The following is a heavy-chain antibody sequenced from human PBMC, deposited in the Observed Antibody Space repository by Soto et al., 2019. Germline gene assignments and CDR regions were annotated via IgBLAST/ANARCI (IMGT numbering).Heavy chain of an antibody. Sequence: PSETLSLTCAIYNSSLGAFHWTWIRQPPGKGLEWIGELIHGVSTNYNPSLKSRVTFSLDTSKNQFSLQLMSVTAADTAVYYCARSPLSYDYVRQTWRKVGHSFDIWGRGTLVTVSS. D-gene: IGHD3-16*01. J-gene: IGHJ3*02. CDR1: NSSLGAFH. V-gene: IGHV4-34*12. CDR2: LIHGVST. CDR3: ARSPLSYDYVRQTWRKVGHSFDI.